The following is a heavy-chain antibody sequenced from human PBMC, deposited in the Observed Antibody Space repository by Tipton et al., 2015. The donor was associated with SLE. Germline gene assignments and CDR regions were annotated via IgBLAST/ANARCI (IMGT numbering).Heavy chain of an antibody. V-gene: IGHV4-39*07. CDR3: ARHGDSLMPPDY. J-gene: IGHJ4*02. Sequence: TLSLTCTVSGGSISSSSYYWGWIRQPPGKGLEWIGSIYYSGSTYYNPSLKSRVTISVDTSKNQFSLKLSSVTAADTAVYYCARHGDSLMPPDYWGQGTLVTVSS. CDR1: GGSISSSSYY. D-gene: IGHD2-2*01. CDR2: IYYSGST.